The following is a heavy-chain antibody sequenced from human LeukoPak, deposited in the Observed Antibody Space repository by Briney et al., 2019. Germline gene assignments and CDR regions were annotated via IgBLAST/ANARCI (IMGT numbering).Heavy chain of an antibody. D-gene: IGHD3-22*01. J-gene: IGHJ4*02. CDR1: GFTFSSYW. Sequence: GGSLRLSCAASGFTFSSYWMSWVRQAPGKGLEWVANIKQDGSEKYYVDSVKGRFTISRDNAKNSLYLQMNSLRAEDTAVYYCARDLSDYYDSSGYYGDWGQGTLATVSS. CDR2: IKQDGSEK. V-gene: IGHV3-7*01. CDR3: ARDLSDYYDSSGYYGD.